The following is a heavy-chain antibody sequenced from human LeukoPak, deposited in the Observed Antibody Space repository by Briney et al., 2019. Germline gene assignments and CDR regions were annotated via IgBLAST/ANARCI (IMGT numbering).Heavy chain of an antibody. CDR2: IIPILGIA. D-gene: IGHD3-22*01. J-gene: IGHJ5*02. Sequence: SVKVSCKASGGTFSSYAISWVRQAPGQGLEWMGRIIPILGIANYAQKFQGRVTITADKSTSTAYMGLSSLRSEDTAVYYCARETPDSSGYYYSWFDPWGQGTLVTVSS. V-gene: IGHV1-69*04. CDR3: ARETPDSSGYYYSWFDP. CDR1: GGTFSSYA.